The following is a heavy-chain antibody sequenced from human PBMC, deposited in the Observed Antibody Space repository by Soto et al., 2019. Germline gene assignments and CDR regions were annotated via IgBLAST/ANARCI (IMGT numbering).Heavy chain of an antibody. J-gene: IGHJ4*02. CDR2: INHSGST. V-gene: IGHV4-34*01. CDR1: GGSFSGYY. CDR3: ARGARLGYCSGGSCYHYFDY. D-gene: IGHD2-15*01. Sequence: PSETLSLTCAVYGGSFSGYYWSWIRQPPGKGLEWIGEINHSGSTNYNPSLKSRVTISVDTSKNQFSLKLSSVTAADTAVYYCARGARLGYCSGGSCYHYFDYWGQGTLVTVSS.